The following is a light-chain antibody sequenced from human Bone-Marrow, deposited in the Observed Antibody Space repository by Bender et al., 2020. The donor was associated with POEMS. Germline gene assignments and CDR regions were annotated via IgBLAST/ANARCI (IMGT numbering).Light chain of an antibody. V-gene: IGLV2-14*01. CDR2: EVI. CDR1: TRDVGGYNY. J-gene: IGLJ2*01. Sequence: QSALTQPASVSGSPGQSITISCTGTTRDVGGYNYVSWYQQHPGKAPKLMIYEVINRPSGVSTRFSGSKSGNTASLTISGLQPEDEADYYCSSYTTSNTPVLFGGGTKVTVL. CDR3: SSYTTSNTPVL.